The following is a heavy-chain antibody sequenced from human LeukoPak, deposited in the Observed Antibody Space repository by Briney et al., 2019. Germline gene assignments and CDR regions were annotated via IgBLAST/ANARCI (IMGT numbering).Heavy chain of an antibody. CDR1: GFTFSTSW. CDR2: IKKDGSEK. V-gene: IGHV3-7*02. Sequence: GGSLRLSCAASGFTFSTSWMTWVRQAPGKRPEWVANIKKDGSEKYYVDSVKGRFTISRDNAKNSLFLQMNSLRAEDTAVYYCARGGTRHYDILTGYYLITHYFDYWGQGTLVTVSS. J-gene: IGHJ4*02. D-gene: IGHD3-9*01. CDR3: ARGGTRHYDILTGYYLITHYFDY.